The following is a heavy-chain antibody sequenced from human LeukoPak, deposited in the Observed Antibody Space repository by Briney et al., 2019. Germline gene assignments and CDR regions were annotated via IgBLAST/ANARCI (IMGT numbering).Heavy chain of an antibody. CDR2: IYYSGST. CDR1: GGSISSYY. CDR3: ARQVEVPRYSGYDLAFDI. J-gene: IGHJ3*02. V-gene: IGHV4-59*08. Sequence: SETLSLTCTVSGGSISSYYWSWIRQPPGKGLEWIGYIYYSGSTNYNPSLKSRVTISVDTSKNQFSLKLSSVTAADTAVYYCARQVEVPRYSGYDLAFDIWGQGTMVTVSS. D-gene: IGHD5-12*01.